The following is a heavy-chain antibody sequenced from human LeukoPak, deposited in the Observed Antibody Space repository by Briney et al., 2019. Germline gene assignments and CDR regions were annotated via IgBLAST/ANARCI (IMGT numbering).Heavy chain of an antibody. V-gene: IGHV4-38-2*02. CDR1: GYSISSGYY. CDR2: INHSGST. Sequence: SETLSLTCTVSGYSISSGYYWGWIRQPPGKGLEWIGEINHSGSTNYNPSLKSRVTISVDTSKNQFSLKLSSVTAADTAVYYCARRRITFGGVIDYWGQGTLVTVSS. J-gene: IGHJ4*02. CDR3: ARRRITFGGVIDY. D-gene: IGHD3-16*01.